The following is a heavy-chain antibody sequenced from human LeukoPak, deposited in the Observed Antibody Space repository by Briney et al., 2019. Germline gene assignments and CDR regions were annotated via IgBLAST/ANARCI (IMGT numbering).Heavy chain of an antibody. CDR2: IYHSGST. J-gene: IGHJ4*02. V-gene: IGHV4-38-2*02. CDR1: GYSISSGYY. CDR3: ARVETTVTTWYYFDY. D-gene: IGHD4-17*01. Sequence: PSETLSLTCTVSGYSISSGYYWGWIRQPPGKGLEWIGSIYHSGSTYYNPSLKSRVTIAVDTSKNQFSLKLSSVTAADTAVYYCARVETTVTTWYYFDYWGQGTLVTVSS.